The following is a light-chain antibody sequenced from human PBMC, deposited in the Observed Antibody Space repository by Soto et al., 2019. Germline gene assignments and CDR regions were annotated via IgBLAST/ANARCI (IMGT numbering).Light chain of an antibody. V-gene: IGKV1-5*01. J-gene: IGKJ1*01. CDR1: QSISSR. Sequence: DIQMTQSSSTLSASVGDTVTITCRASQSISSRLAWYQQKPGKAPRLLLYDASSLEIGVPLRFSGSGSGTEFTLTINSLQPDDFATYYCQQYSSFSLTFGQGTKVDIK. CDR3: QQYSSFSLT. CDR2: DAS.